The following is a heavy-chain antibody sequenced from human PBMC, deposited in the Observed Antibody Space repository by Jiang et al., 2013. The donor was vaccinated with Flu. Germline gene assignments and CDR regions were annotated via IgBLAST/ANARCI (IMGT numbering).Heavy chain of an antibody. CDR3: ARRNSSAGLGTFDY. J-gene: IGHJ4*02. CDR1: GGSISSSSYY. Sequence: GSGLVKPSETLSLTCTVSGGSISSSSYYWGWIRQPPGKGLEWIGSIYYSGSTYYNPSLKSRVTISVDTSKNQFSLKLSSVTAADTAVYYCARRNSSAGLGTFDYWGQGTLVTVSS. V-gene: IGHV4-39*01. CDR2: IYYSGST. D-gene: IGHD6-13*01.